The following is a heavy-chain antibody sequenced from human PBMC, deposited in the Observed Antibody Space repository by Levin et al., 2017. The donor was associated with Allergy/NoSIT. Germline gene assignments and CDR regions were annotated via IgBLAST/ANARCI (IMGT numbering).Heavy chain of an antibody. J-gene: IGHJ4*02. D-gene: IGHD3-16*01. Sequence: GGSLRLSCAASGFTFSGSAMHWVRQASGKGLEWVGRIRSKANSYATSYDASVKGRFTISRDDSKNTAYLQMNSLKTEDTAVYYCTRRGTAADPFDYWGQGTLVTVSS. CDR3: TRRGTAADPFDY. CDR2: IRSKANSYAT. V-gene: IGHV3-73*01. CDR1: GFTFSGSA.